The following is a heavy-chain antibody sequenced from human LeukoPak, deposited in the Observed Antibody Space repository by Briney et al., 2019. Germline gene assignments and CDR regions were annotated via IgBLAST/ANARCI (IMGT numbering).Heavy chain of an antibody. V-gene: IGHV1-69*05. J-gene: IGHJ5*02. D-gene: IGHD5-18*01. Sequence: SVKVSCKASGGTFSSYAISWVRQAPGQGLEWMGRIIPIFGTANYAQKFQGRVTITTDEFTSTAYMELSSLRSEDTAVYYCARDRWAARANVNWFDPWGQGTLVTVSS. CDR3: ARDRWAARANVNWFDP. CDR2: IIPIFGTA. CDR1: GGTFSSYA.